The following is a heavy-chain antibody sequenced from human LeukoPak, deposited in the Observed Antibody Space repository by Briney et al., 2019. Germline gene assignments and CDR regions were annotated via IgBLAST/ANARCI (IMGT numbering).Heavy chain of an antibody. J-gene: IGHJ5*02. V-gene: IGHV1-2*02. CDR2: INPSSGGT. D-gene: IGHD2-8*01. CDR1: GYTFTDYY. Sequence: ASVKVSCKASGYTFTDYYMHWVRQAPGQGLEWMGWINPSSGGTNYAQKFQGRVTMTRDTSIGTAYMELSRLRSDDTAVYYCARGWGDIVLMVYAIGRWFDPWGQGTLVTVSS. CDR3: ARGWGDIVLMVYAIGRWFDP.